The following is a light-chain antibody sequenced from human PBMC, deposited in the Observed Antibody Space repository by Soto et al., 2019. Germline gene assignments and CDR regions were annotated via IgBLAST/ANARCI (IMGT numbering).Light chain of an antibody. J-gene: IGLJ3*02. V-gene: IGLV2-14*03. CDR3: SSYSSSSTVV. CDR1: SSDVGDYNS. CDR2: DVS. Sequence: QSALTQPASVSGSPGQSITISCTGTSSDVGDYNSVSWYQQHPGKAPKLMICDVSNRPSGVSNRFSGSKSGNTASLTISGLRAEDEADYYCSSYSSSSTVVFGAGTKLTVL.